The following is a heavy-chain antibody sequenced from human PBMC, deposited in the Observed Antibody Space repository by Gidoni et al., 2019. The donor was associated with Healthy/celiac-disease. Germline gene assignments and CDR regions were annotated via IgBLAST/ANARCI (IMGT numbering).Heavy chain of an antibody. CDR2: ISYDGSNK. V-gene: IGHV3-30-3*01. Sequence: QVQLVESGGGVVQPGRSLRLSCAASGFTFRSYAMHWVRQAPGKGLEWVAVISYDGSNKYYADSVKGRFTISRDNSKNTLYLQMNSLRAEDTAVYYCARKVGYCSSTSCYRGGLDYYYGMDVWGQGTTVTVSS. J-gene: IGHJ6*02. CDR3: ARKVGYCSSTSCYRGGLDYYYGMDV. CDR1: GFTFRSYA. D-gene: IGHD2-2*02.